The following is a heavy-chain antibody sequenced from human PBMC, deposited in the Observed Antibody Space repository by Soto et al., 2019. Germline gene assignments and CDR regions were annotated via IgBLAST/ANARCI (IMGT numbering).Heavy chain of an antibody. CDR3: AKSSRITLVRGVTDY. CDR1: GFAFSDYA. CDR2: ISGGAGDT. D-gene: IGHD3-10*01. J-gene: IGHJ4*02. Sequence: GSLRLSCAASGFAFSDYAMNWVRQAPGKGLEWVSAISGGAGDTYHADSVKGRFTISRDNSKNTLYLQMKSLRAEDTAIYYCAKSSRITLVRGVTDYWGQGTLVTVSS. V-gene: IGHV3-23*01.